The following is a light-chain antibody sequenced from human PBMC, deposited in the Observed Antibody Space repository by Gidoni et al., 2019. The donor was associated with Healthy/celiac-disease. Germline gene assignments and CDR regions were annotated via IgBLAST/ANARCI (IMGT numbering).Light chain of an antibody. CDR2: WAS. Sequence: DIVLTQSPDCLAVYLGERATINCKSSQSVLYSSNNKNYLAWYQQKPGPPPKLLIYWASTRESGVPDRVSGSGSGTDFTLTISRLQAEDVAVYYCQQYYSTPQTFGQGTKLEIK. V-gene: IGKV4-1*01. J-gene: IGKJ2*01. CDR1: QSVLYSSNNKNY. CDR3: QQYYSTPQT.